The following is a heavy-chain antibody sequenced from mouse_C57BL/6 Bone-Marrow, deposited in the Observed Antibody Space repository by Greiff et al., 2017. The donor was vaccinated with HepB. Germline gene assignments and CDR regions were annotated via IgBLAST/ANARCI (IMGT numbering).Heavy chain of an antibody. CDR2: IDPETGGT. V-gene: IGHV1-15*01. CDR3: TRGWFYYGSSYLAY. D-gene: IGHD1-1*01. CDR1: GYTFTDYE. Sequence: QVQLQQSGAELVRPGASVTLSCKASGYTFTDYEMHWVKQTPVHGLEWIGAIDPETGGTAYNQKFKGKAILTADKSSSTAYMELRSLTSEDSAVYYCTRGWFYYGSSYLAYWGQGTLVTVSA. J-gene: IGHJ3*01.